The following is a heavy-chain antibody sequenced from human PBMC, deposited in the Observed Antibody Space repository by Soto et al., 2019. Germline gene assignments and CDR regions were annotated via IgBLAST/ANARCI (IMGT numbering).Heavy chain of an antibody. J-gene: IGHJ6*02. Sequence: QVQLVQSGAEVKKPGSSVKVSCKASGGTFSSYAISWVRQAPGQGLEWMGGIIPIFGTANYAQKFQGRVTITADESTSTAYMGLSSLRSGDTAVYYCARVSITGTTHYGMDVWGQGTTVTVS. CDR3: ARVSITGTTHYGMDV. D-gene: IGHD1-7*01. CDR1: GGTFSSYA. V-gene: IGHV1-69*12. CDR2: IIPIFGTA.